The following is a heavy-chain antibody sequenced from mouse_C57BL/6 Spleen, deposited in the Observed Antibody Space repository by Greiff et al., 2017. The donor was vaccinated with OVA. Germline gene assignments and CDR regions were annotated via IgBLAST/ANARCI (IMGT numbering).Heavy chain of an antibody. Sequence: QVQLKESGPELVKPGASVKISCKASGYAFSSSWMDWVKQRPGKGLEWIGRIYPGDGDTNYNGKFKGKATLTADKSSSTAYMQLSSLTSEDSAVYFCARGYSNFYAMDYWGQGTSGTVSS. V-gene: IGHV1-82*01. CDR2: IYPGDGDT. CDR3: ARGYSNFYAMDY. D-gene: IGHD2-5*01. CDR1: GYAFSSSW. J-gene: IGHJ4*01.